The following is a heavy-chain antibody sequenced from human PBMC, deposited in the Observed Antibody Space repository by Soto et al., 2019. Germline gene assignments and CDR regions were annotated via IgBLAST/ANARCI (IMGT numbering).Heavy chain of an antibody. CDR1: GFKFDDYG. CDR3: AKAPAVLGRYFYYYMDV. J-gene: IGHJ6*03. D-gene: IGHD2-15*01. Sequence: GGSLRLSCAASGFKFDDYGMSWVRQAPGRGLEWVSTTSGSGVITKYADSVKGRFTISRDNSKNTLYLQMNSLRAEDTAVYYCAKAPAVLGRYFYYYMDVWGKGATVTVSS. V-gene: IGHV3-23*01. CDR2: TSGSGVIT.